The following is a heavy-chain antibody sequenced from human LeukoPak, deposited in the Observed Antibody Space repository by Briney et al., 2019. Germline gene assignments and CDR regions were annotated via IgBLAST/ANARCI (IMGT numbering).Heavy chain of an antibody. Sequence: PGGSLRLSCAASGFTFSSYSMNWVRQAPGKGLEWVSSISSSSSYIYYADSVKGRFTISRDNAKNSLYLQMNSLRAEDTAAYYCARDREYCGGDCYSPDAFDIWGQGTMVTVSS. CDR2: ISSSSSYI. J-gene: IGHJ3*02. CDR1: GFTFSSYS. D-gene: IGHD2-21*02. CDR3: ARDREYCGGDCYSPDAFDI. V-gene: IGHV3-21*01.